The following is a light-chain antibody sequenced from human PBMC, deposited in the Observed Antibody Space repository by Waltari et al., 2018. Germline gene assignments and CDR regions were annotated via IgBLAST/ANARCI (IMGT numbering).Light chain of an antibody. CDR2: SAS. V-gene: IGKV1-17*02. CDR3: LQHNSPWT. J-gene: IGKJ1*01. CDR1: QGIGND. Sequence: DIQMTQSPSSLSASVGDRVTFSCRASQGIGNDLTWYQEKPGKAPKHLMYSASSLQSGVPSRFSGSGSGTEFTLTISNLQPEDFATYYCLQHNSPWTFGQGTKVEIK.